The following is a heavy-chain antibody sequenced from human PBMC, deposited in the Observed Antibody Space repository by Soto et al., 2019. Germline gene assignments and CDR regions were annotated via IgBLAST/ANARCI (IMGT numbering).Heavy chain of an antibody. CDR2: ISTYKGNT. CDR3: ARRGDYGDYDDS. Sequence: ASVQVSCKVSRYTLPQLSMHWVRQAPGQGLEWMGWISTYKGNTNYAQKLQGRVTMTTDTSTSIAYMELRSLRSDVTAVYYCARRGDYGDYDDSWGQGTLVTVSS. V-gene: IGHV1-18*01. D-gene: IGHD4-17*01. J-gene: IGHJ5*01. CDR1: RYTLPQLS.